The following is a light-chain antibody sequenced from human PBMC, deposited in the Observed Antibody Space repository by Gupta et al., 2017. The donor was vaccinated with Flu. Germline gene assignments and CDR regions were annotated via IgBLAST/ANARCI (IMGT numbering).Light chain of an antibody. CDR2: KDN. CDR1: ALPKKY. Sequence: SGDALPKKYPYWSHQKPGHVPLLVICKDNERPSGIPERFSGSSSGTTVTLTISGVQAEDEADYSCLAADSSGSFVFGTGTKVTVL. J-gene: IGLJ1*01. CDR3: LAADSSGSFV. V-gene: IGLV3-16*01.